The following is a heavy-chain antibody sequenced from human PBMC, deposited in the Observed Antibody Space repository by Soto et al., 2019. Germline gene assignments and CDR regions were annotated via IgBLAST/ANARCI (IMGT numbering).Heavy chain of an antibody. V-gene: IGHV1-46*01. CDR1: GYTFTSYY. CDR2: INPSGGST. Sequence: ASVKVSCKASGYTFTSYYMHWVRQAPGQGLEWMGIINPSGGSTSYAQKFQGRVTMTRDTSTSTVYMELSSLRSEDTAVYYCARDQSSGTMVRGVIMRPEAFDIWGQGTMVTVSS. J-gene: IGHJ3*02. CDR3: ARDQSSGTMVRGVIMRPEAFDI. D-gene: IGHD3-10*01.